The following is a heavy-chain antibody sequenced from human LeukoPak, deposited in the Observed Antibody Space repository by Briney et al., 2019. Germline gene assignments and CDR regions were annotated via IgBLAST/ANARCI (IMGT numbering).Heavy chain of an antibody. D-gene: IGHD3-9*01. CDR3: AREFDGHNWFDP. J-gene: IGHJ5*02. Sequence: TSETLSLTCTVSGGSISSYYWSWIRQPPGKGLEWIGYIYYSGSTNYNPSLKSRVTISVDTSKNQFSLKLSSVTAADTAVYYCAREFDGHNWFDPWGQGTLVTGSS. CDR1: GGSISSYY. CDR2: IYYSGST. V-gene: IGHV4-59*01.